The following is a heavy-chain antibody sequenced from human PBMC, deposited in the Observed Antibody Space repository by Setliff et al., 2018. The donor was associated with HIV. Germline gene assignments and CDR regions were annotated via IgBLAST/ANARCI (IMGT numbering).Heavy chain of an antibody. Sequence: SETLSLTCTVSGGSISSYYWSWIRQPPGKGLEWIGYIYYSGSTNYNPSLKSRVTISVDTSKNQFSLELSSVTAADTAVYYCARGITIFGVVSYYYYYYMDVWGKGTTVTVS. CDR1: GGSISSYY. D-gene: IGHD3-3*01. V-gene: IGHV4-59*01. CDR2: IYYSGST. J-gene: IGHJ6*03. CDR3: ARGITIFGVVSYYYYYYMDV.